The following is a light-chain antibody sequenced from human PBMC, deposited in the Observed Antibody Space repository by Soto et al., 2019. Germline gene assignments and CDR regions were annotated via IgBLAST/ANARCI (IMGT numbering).Light chain of an antibody. J-gene: IGLJ1*01. CDR2: DVS. V-gene: IGLV2-14*03. Sequence: QCVLTQPASVSGSPGQAITNSFTGNSSEVCGYNYVSWYQHHPGKAPKLMIFDVSNRPSGVSNRFSGSKSGNTASLTISGLQPEDEADYYCSSYTTSNTRQIVFGTGTKVTVL. CDR3: SSYTTSNTRQIV. CDR1: SSEVCGYNY.